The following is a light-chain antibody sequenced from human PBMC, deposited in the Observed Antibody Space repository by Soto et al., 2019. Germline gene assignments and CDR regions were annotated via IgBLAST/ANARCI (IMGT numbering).Light chain of an antibody. CDR2: YAS. Sequence: IQMTQSPSSLSGSVGDTVTITCRASQDISDSLNWYQQKPGQAPKLLIYYASNLETGVPSRFIGGRSGTDFTFTISNLQPEDSETYHCQHFDGPPLTFGGGTKVKIK. V-gene: IGKV1-33*01. CDR3: QHFDGPPLT. CDR1: QDISDS. J-gene: IGKJ4*01.